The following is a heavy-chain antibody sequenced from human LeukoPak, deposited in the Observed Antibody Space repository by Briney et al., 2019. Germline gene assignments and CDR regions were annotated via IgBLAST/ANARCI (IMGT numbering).Heavy chain of an antibody. J-gene: IGHJ6*02. Sequence: PSETLSLTCAVYGGSFSGYYWSWIRQPPGKGLEWIGSIYHSGSTYYNPSLKSRVTISVDTSKNQSSLKLSSVTAADTAVYYCAGLHGNYYYSGMDVWGQGTTVTVSS. V-gene: IGHV4-34*01. D-gene: IGHD1-26*01. CDR3: AGLHGNYYYSGMDV. CDR1: GGSFSGYY. CDR2: IYHSGST.